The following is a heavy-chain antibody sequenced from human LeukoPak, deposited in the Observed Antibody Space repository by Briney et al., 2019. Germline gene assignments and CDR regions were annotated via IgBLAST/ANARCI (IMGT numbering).Heavy chain of an antibody. CDR1: GYTFTSYA. CDR2: INAGNGNT. CDR3: ARGSPTHFYGSGTFYKSRGQLNT. V-gene: IGHV1-3*03. J-gene: IGHJ3*02. Sequence: ASVKVSCKASGYTFTSYAMHWVRQAPGQRLEWMGWINAGNGNTKYSQEFQGRVTITRDTSASTAYMELSSLRSEDMAGDYCARGSPTHFYGSGTFYKSRGQLNTWGQGTMVTVSS. D-gene: IGHD3-10*01.